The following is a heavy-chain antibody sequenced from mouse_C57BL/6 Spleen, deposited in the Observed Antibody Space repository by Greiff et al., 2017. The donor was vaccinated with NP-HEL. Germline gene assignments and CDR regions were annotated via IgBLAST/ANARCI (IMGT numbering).Heavy chain of an antibody. D-gene: IGHD1-1*01. J-gene: IGHJ1*03. Sequence: QVQLQQSGAELVRPGASVKLSCKASGYTFTDYYINWVKQRPGQGLEWIARIYPGSGNTYYNEKFKGKATLTAEKSSSTAYMQLSSLTSEDSAVCFCATPSYYGSSYWYFDVWGTGTTVTVSS. CDR1: GYTFTDYY. V-gene: IGHV1-76*01. CDR2: IYPGSGNT. CDR3: ATPSYYGSSYWYFDV.